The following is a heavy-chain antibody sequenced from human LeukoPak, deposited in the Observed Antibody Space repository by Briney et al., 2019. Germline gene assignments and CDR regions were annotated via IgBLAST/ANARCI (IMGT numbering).Heavy chain of an antibody. CDR3: ARDVSTVTTTGDSYYHMDV. V-gene: IGHV1-18*01. Sequence: ASVKVSCQASGYTVTSYGLNWVRQAPGQGLEWMGWISAYSAQTKYAQTLQGRVIMTTDRSTNTAYMELRSLRFDDTAIYYCARDVSTVTTTGDSYYHMDVWGKGTTVNV. CDR1: GYTVTSYG. CDR2: ISAYSAQT. J-gene: IGHJ6*03. D-gene: IGHD4-17*01.